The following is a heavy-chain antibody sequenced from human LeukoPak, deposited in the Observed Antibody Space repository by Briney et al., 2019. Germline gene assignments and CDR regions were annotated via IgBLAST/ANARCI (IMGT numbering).Heavy chain of an antibody. CDR2: IIPIFGTA. CDR3: ARDPAASPYYYYYMDV. J-gene: IGHJ6*03. V-gene: IGHV1-69*13. Sequence: GASVKVSCKASGGTFSSYAISWVRQAPGQGLEWMGGIIPIFGTANYAQKFQGRVTITADESTSTAYMELSSLRSEDTAVYYCARDPAASPYYYYYMDVWGKGTTVTVSS. D-gene: IGHD6-25*01. CDR1: GGTFSSYA.